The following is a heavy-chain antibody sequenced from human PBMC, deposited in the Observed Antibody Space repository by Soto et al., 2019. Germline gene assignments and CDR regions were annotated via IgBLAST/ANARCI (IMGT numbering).Heavy chain of an antibody. CDR1: GGSISSYY. D-gene: IGHD2-21*02. J-gene: IGHJ1*01. CDR3: ARSGGFCGGDCYGYFQH. V-gene: IGHV4-59*01. CDR2: IYYSGST. Sequence: SETLSLTCTVSGGSISSYYWSWIRQPPGKGLEWIGYIYYSGSTNYNPSLKSRVTISVDTSKNQFSLKLSSVTAADTAVYYCARSGGFCGGDCYGYFQHWGQGTLVTVSS.